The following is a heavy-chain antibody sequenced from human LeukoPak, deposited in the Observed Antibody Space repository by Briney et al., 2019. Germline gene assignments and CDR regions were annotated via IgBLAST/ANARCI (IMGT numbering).Heavy chain of an antibody. J-gene: IGHJ4*02. V-gene: IGHV3-23*01. Sequence: GGSLRLSCAASGFTFSSYAMSWVRQAPGKGPEWVSTISIDGGRTYYADSVKGRFTVSRDTSKNTLYLQMNSLRAEDTAVYYCAKDPRPYYDVPVGYWGQGTLVTVSP. D-gene: IGHD3-3*01. CDR1: GFTFSSYA. CDR3: AKDPRPYYDVPVGY. CDR2: ISIDGGRT.